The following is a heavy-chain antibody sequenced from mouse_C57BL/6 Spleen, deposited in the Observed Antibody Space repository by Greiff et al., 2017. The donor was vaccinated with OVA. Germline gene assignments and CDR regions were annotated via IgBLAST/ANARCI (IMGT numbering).Heavy chain of an antibody. CDR1: GFTFSSYG. Sequence: EVKLVESGGDLVKPGGSLKLSCAASGFTFSSYGMSWVRQTPDKRLEWVATISSGGSYTYYPDSVKGRFTISRDNAKNTLYLQMSSLKSEDTAMYYCARGHYYGSSYRMDYWGQGTSVTVSS. J-gene: IGHJ4*01. CDR3: ARGHYYGSSYRMDY. CDR2: ISSGGSYT. V-gene: IGHV5-6*01. D-gene: IGHD1-1*01.